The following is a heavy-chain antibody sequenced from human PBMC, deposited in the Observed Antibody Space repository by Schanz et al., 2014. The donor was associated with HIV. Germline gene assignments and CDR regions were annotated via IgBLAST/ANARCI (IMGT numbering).Heavy chain of an antibody. Sequence: QVQLVESGGGVVQPGRSLRLSYAASGFTFRHYAIHWVRQAPGKGLEWVAVISLDGDNKYYADSVKGRFTISRDDSKNLLSLQMNSLRAEDTAVYYCARGLTSSWFAPLDFWGLGTLVTVSS. J-gene: IGHJ4*02. CDR1: GFTFRHYA. CDR3: ARGLTSSWFAPLDF. D-gene: IGHD6-13*01. CDR2: ISLDGDNK. V-gene: IGHV3-30-3*01.